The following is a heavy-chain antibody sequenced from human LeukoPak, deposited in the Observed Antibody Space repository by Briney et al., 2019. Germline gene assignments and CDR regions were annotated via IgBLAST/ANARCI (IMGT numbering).Heavy chain of an antibody. Sequence: PGGSLRLSCAASGFTFSSYAMSWVRQPPGKGLEWIGEINHSGSTNYNPSLKSRVTISVDTSKNQFSLKLSSVTAADTAVYYCARLSSSSSSPYYFDYWGQGTLVTVSS. CDR1: GFTFSSYA. J-gene: IGHJ4*02. CDR2: INHSGST. V-gene: IGHV4-34*01. CDR3: ARLSSSSSSPYYFDY. D-gene: IGHD6-6*01.